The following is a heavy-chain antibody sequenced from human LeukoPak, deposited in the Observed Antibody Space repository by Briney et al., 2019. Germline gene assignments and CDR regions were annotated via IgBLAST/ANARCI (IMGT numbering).Heavy chain of an antibody. Sequence: GLSLRLSCAASGFTFSYYTMSWVRQAPGKGLEWVSSISSTGSSIYYAGSVKGRFPISRDNAKNSLYLQMSSLRVEDTAVYYCARDDVAWNDVHWFDPWGQGTLVTVSS. CDR1: GFTFSYYT. D-gene: IGHD1-1*01. J-gene: IGHJ5*02. V-gene: IGHV3-21*01. CDR2: ISSTGSSI. CDR3: ARDDVAWNDVHWFDP.